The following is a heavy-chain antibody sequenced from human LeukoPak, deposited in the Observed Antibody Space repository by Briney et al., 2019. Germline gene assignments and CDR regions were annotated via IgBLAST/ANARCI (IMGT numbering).Heavy chain of an antibody. V-gene: IGHV3-7*01. J-gene: IGHJ6*03. D-gene: IGHD2/OR15-2a*01. CDR3: TGGSDKVLSGEYYYYMDV. CDR2: ITQDGRGQ. Sequence: GGSLRLSCTASGFTTHYWLTWVRQSPGQGLGWVANITQDGRGQNYVDSVEGRFTISRDSAKNSLALQMQSLRAEDTAVYYCTGGSDKVLSGEYYYYMDVWGTGTTVTVSS. CDR1: GFTTHYW.